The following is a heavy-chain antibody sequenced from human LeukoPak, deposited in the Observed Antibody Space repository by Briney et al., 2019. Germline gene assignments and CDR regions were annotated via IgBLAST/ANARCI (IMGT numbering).Heavy chain of an antibody. CDR3: ARVAFGQWLAINWFDP. Sequence: PSETLSLTCTVSGGSISSSSYYWGWIRQPPGKGLEWIGSIYYSGSTYYNPSLKGRVTISVDTSKNQFSLKLSSVTAADTAVYYCARVAFGQWLAINWFDPWGQGTLVTVSS. D-gene: IGHD6-19*01. J-gene: IGHJ5*02. CDR2: IYYSGST. V-gene: IGHV4-39*01. CDR1: GGSISSSSYY.